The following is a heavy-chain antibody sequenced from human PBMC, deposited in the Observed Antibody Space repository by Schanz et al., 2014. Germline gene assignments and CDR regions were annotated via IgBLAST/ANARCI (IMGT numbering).Heavy chain of an antibody. CDR2: ITYDGSNK. CDR3: AREEGYGYGPGAFDI. D-gene: IGHD5-18*01. CDR1: GFAFSDYG. Sequence: QVQLVESGGGVVQPGKSLRLSCAASGFAFSDYGMHWVRQAPGKGLEWVAAITYDGSNKYYAESVKGRFAISRDNSKDTLYLQMNSLRTEDTAVYYCAREEGYGYGPGAFDIWGQGTMVTVSS. J-gene: IGHJ3*02. V-gene: IGHV3-30*03.